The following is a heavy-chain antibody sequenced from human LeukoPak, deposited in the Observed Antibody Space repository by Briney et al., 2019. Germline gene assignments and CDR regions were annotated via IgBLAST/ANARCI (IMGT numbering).Heavy chain of an antibody. CDR3: AREGYYGSGSYI. D-gene: IGHD3-10*01. V-gene: IGHV3-30*03. Sequence: GGSLRLSCAASGFSFSSYGMHWVRQAPGKGLEWVAVISYDGSNKYYADSVKGRFTISRDNSKNTLYLQMNSLRADDTAVYYCAREGYYGSGSYIWGQGTLVTVSS. CDR2: ISYDGSNK. J-gene: IGHJ4*02. CDR1: GFSFSSYG.